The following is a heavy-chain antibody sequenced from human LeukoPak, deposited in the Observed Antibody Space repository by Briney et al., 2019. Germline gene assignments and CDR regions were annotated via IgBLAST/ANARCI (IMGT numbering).Heavy chain of an antibody. J-gene: IGHJ6*02. CDR1: GGSISSYY. V-gene: IGHV4-59*08. CDR2: IYYSGST. Sequence: PSETLSLTCTVSGGSISSYYWSWIRQPPGKGPEWIGYIYYSGSTNYNPSLKSRVTISVDTSKNQFSLKLSSVTAADTAVYYCARRNSSGWYRNYYYGMDVWGQGTTVTVSS. D-gene: IGHD6-19*01. CDR3: ARRNSSGWYRNYYYGMDV.